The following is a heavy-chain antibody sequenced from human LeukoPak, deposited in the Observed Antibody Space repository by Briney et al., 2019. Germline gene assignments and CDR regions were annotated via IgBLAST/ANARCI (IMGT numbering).Heavy chain of an antibody. CDR1: GFTFSSYA. CDR2: ISGSGGST. Sequence: GGSLRLSCAASGFTFSSYATSWVRQAPGKGLEWVSAISGSGGSTYYADSVKGRFTISRDNSKNTLYLQMNSLRAEDTAVYYCAKDGSYRSYFDYWGQGTLVTVSS. V-gene: IGHV3-23*01. J-gene: IGHJ4*02. CDR3: AKDGSYRSYFDY. D-gene: IGHD1-26*01.